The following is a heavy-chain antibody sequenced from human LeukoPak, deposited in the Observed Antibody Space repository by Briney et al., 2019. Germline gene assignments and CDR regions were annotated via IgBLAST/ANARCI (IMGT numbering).Heavy chain of an antibody. CDR3: ARARTEDYYYGMDV. J-gene: IGHJ6*02. V-gene: IGHV4-31*03. CDR1: GGSISSGGYY. CDR2: IYYSGST. Sequence: TSETLSLTCTFSGGSISSGGYYWSWIRQHPGKGLEWIGYIYYSGSTYYNPSLKSRVTISVDTSKNQFSLKLSSVTAADTAVYYCARARTEDYYYGMDVWGQGTTVTVSS. D-gene: IGHD1-14*01.